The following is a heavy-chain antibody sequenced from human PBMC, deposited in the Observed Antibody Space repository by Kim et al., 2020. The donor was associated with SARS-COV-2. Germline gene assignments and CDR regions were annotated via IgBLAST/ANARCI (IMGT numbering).Heavy chain of an antibody. Sequence: LKSRVTISVETSKTQFSLQLSSVTAADTAVYYCARAPTIFGVVIDAFDIWGQGTMVTVSS. V-gene: IGHV4-31*02. J-gene: IGHJ3*02. CDR3: ARAPTIFGVVIDAFDI. D-gene: IGHD3-3*01.